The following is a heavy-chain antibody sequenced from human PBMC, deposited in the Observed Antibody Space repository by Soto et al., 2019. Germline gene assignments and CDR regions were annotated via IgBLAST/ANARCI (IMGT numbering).Heavy chain of an antibody. CDR1: GGSFSGYY. J-gene: IGHJ6*02. Sequence: SETLSLTCAVYGGSFSGYYWSWIRQPPGKGLEWIGEINHSGSTNYNPSLKSRVTIPVDTSKNQFSLKLSSVTAADTAVYYCASSNIAAAGFYYYGMDVWGRGTAVTVSS. CDR3: ASSNIAAAGFYYYGMDV. CDR2: INHSGST. V-gene: IGHV4-34*01. D-gene: IGHD6-13*01.